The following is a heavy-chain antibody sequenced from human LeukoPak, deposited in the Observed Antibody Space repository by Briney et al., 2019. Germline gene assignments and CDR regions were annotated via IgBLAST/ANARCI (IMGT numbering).Heavy chain of an antibody. V-gene: IGHV3-23*01. CDR3: AKQFSSAVGSAVDC. D-gene: IGHD2-15*01. CDR2: ISGSGDST. J-gene: IGHJ4*02. Sequence: PGGSLRLSCAASGFTFSSYAMIWVRQAPGKGLEWLSAISGSGDSTYYAGSVKGRFTISRDNSKNTLYLQINSLRADGTAVYYCAKQFSSAVGSAVDCWGQGTLVTVSS. CDR1: GFTFSSYA.